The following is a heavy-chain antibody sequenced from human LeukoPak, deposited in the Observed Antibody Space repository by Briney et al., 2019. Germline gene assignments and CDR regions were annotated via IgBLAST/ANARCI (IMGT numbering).Heavy chain of an antibody. CDR3: ASTPGIAAAGTKYYYYYYMDV. CDR2: IYYSGST. CDR1: GGSISNTYYY. V-gene: IGHV4-39*07. D-gene: IGHD6-13*01. Sequence: SEALSLTCAVSGGSISNTYYYWGWIRQPPGKGLEWIGSIYYSGSTYYNPSLKSRVTISVDTSKNQFSLKLSSVTAADTAVYYCASTPGIAAAGTKYYYYYYMDVWGKGTTVTVSS. J-gene: IGHJ6*03.